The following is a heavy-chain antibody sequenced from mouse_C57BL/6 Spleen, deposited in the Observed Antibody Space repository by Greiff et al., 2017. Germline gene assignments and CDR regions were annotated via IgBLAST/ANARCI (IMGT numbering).Heavy chain of an antibody. V-gene: IGHV5-4*01. Sequence: EVKVVESGGGLVKPGGSLKLSCAASGFTFSSYAMSWVRQTPEKRLEWVATISDGGSYTYYPDNVKGRFTISRDHAKNNLYLQMSHLKSEDTAMYYCARDDYEAMDYWGQGTSVTVSS. CDR1: GFTFSSYA. CDR3: ARDDYEAMDY. J-gene: IGHJ4*01. CDR2: ISDGGSYT.